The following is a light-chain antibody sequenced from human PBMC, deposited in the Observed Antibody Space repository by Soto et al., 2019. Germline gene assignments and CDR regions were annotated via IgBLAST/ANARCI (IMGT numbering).Light chain of an antibody. Sequence: QSALTQPASVSGSPGQSITISCTGTSSDVGGYNYVSWYQQHPGNAPKLMIYDVSNRPSGVSNRFSGSKSGNTASLTISGLNAEDEADYYCSSYTSSSTLYVFGPGTKLTVL. CDR3: SSYTSSSTLYV. CDR1: SSDVGGYNY. V-gene: IGLV2-14*01. CDR2: DVS. J-gene: IGLJ1*01.